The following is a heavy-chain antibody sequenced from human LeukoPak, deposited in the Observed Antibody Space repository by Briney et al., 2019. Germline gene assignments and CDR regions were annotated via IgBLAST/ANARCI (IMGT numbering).Heavy chain of an antibody. CDR3: ARDGPPLLWFGEGYFDY. CDR2: INPSGGST. Sequence: ASVKVSCKASGYTFTSYYMHWVRQAPGQGLEWMGIINPSGGSTSYAQKFQGRVTMTRDTSTSTVYMELSSLRAEDTAVYYCARDGPPLLWFGEGYFDYWGQGTLVTVSS. CDR1: GYTFTSYY. D-gene: IGHD3-10*01. J-gene: IGHJ4*02. V-gene: IGHV1-46*01.